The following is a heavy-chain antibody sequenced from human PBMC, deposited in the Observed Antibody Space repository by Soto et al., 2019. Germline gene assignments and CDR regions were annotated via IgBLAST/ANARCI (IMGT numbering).Heavy chain of an antibody. CDR3: AREPVRRLQGPDYYYYGMDV. Sequence: QLQLMESRGGVVQPGRSLRLSCAASRFTFSAYAMHWVRQAPGKGLEWVAVISFDGSDKYYADSVKGRFTISRDNSKNTLYLQMNSLRVEDTAVYYCAREPVRRLQGPDYYYYGMDVWGQGTTVTVSS. D-gene: IGHD6-25*01. J-gene: IGHJ6*02. CDR1: RFTFSAYA. V-gene: IGHV3-30-3*01. CDR2: ISFDGSDK.